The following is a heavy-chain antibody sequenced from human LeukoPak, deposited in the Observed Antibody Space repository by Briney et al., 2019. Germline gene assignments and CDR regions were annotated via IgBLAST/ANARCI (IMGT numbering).Heavy chain of an antibody. Sequence: SETLSLTCTVSGGSLSSGGYYWSWIRQPPGKGLEWIGYIYYSGSTHYNPSLKSRVTISVDTSKNQFSLKLTSVTAADTAMYYCARDHGRSYNYGSDALDIWGQGTLVIVSA. J-gene: IGHJ3*02. V-gene: IGHV4-31*03. CDR2: IYYSGST. CDR1: GGSLSSGGYY. CDR3: ARDHGRSYNYGSDALDI. D-gene: IGHD5-18*01.